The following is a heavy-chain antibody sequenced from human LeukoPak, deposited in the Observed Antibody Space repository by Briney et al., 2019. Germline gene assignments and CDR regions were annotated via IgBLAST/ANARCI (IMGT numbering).Heavy chain of an antibody. CDR2: ISYDGSNK. Sequence: PGGSLRLSCAASGFTFSSYAMHWVRQAPGKGLEWVAVISYDGSNKYYADSVKGRLTISRDNSKNSLYLQMNSLRAEDTAVYYCAVDTAMPKVYYYYMDVWGKGTTVTVSS. D-gene: IGHD5-18*01. J-gene: IGHJ6*03. CDR3: AVDTAMPKVYYYYMDV. CDR1: GFTFSSYA. V-gene: IGHV3-30*04.